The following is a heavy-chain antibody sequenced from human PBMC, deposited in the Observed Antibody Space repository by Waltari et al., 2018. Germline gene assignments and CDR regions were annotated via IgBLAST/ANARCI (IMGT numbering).Heavy chain of an antibody. CDR1: GFTFSPYH. CDR2: ISSTTTT. V-gene: IGHV3-48*01. CDR3: ARGRNCYIQDVFDI. D-gene: IGHD2-21*01. J-gene: IGHJ3*02. Sequence: EVHLVASGGGLVQPGESLRLPCPASGFTFSPYHMNWVRRAQGKGLEWVSYISSTTTTYYADYWKGRFTISRDNAKNSLYLQMNSLRAEDTALYYCARGRNCYIQDVFDIWGQGTMVSVSS.